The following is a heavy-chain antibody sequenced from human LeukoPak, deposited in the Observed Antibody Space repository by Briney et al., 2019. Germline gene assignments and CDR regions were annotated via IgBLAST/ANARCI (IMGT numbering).Heavy chain of an antibody. J-gene: IGHJ6*02. V-gene: IGHV3-30*18. CDR2: ISYDGSNK. Sequence: GGSLRLSCAASGFTFSSYGMHWVRQAPGKGLEWVAVISYDGSNKYYADSVKGRFTISRDNSKNTLYLRMNSLRAEDTAVYYCAKDLHRGSGQRSGMVVWGQGTTVTVSS. CDR1: GFTFSSYG. D-gene: IGHD2-15*01. CDR3: AKDLHRGSGQRSGMVV.